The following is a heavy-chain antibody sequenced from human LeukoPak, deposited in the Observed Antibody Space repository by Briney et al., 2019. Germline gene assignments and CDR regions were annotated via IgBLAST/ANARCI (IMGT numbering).Heavy chain of an antibody. D-gene: IGHD3-22*01. CDR3: AKVGSNGYYYLNFDC. V-gene: IGHV1-2*02. CDR1: GYTFIDYY. CDR2: INPNSGGT. J-gene: IGHJ4*02. Sequence: GASVKVSCKASGYTFIDYYMHWARQAPGQGLEWMGWINPNSGGTEYAQKFQGKVTMTRDTSINTAYMELSRLTPDDTAVYYCAKVGSNGYYYLNFDCWGQGTLVTVSS.